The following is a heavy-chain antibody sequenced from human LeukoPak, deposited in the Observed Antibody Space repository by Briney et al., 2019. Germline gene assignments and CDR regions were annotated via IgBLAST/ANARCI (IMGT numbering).Heavy chain of an antibody. J-gene: IGHJ5*02. CDR2: IYYSGST. Sequence: SETLSLTRTVSGGSISSSSYYWGWIRQPPGKGLEWIGSIYYSGSTYYNPSLKSRVTISVDTSKNQFSLKLSSVTAADTAVYYCARPIRQTNWFDPWGQGTLVTVSS. CDR1: GGSISSSSYY. V-gene: IGHV4-39*01. CDR3: ARPIRQTNWFDP.